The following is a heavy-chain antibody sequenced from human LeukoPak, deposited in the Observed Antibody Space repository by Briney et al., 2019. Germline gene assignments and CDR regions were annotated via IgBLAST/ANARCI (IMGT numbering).Heavy chain of an antibody. D-gene: IGHD2-2*01. CDR3: AKDAVNCSGTSCSYGMDV. Sequence: GGSLRLSCPASGFTFSNYAIHWLRQAPAKGLKWVEFISYDGNDKYYADSVKGRFTTSRDNSNNMVHLQMHSLRPEDTAVYSCAKDAVNCSGTSCSYGMDVWGQGTTVTVSS. CDR1: GFTFSNYA. J-gene: IGHJ6*02. CDR2: ISYDGNDK. V-gene: IGHV3-30*18.